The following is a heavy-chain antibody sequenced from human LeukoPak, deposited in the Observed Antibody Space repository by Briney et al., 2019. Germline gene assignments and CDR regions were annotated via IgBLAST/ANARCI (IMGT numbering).Heavy chain of an antibody. CDR3: AREGDYYVSSGYLVMDY. Sequence: ASVKVSCTASGYTFTSYGIRWVRQAPGQGLEWMGWICAYNGNKNYAHTLQGRVTMTTDTSTSTVYMELRSLRSDDTAVYYCAREGDYYVSSGYLVMDYWGQGTPVTVSS. CDR1: GYTFTSYG. V-gene: IGHV1-18*01. J-gene: IGHJ4*02. CDR2: ICAYNGNK. D-gene: IGHD3-22*01.